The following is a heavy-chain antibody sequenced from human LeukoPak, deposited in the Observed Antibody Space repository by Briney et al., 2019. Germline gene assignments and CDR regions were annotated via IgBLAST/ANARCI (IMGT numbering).Heavy chain of an antibody. J-gene: IGHJ3*02. CDR1: GFSFPYG. D-gene: IGHD1-26*01. CDR3: AKDLRYSGSPRAFDI. CDR2: ISGSGGST. V-gene: IGHV3-23*01. Sequence: GGSLRLSCEASGFSFPYGMSWVRQAPGKGLEWVSAISGSGGSTYYADSVKGRFTISRDNSKNTLYLQMNSLRAEDTAVYYCAKDLRYSGSPRAFDIWGQGTMVTVSS.